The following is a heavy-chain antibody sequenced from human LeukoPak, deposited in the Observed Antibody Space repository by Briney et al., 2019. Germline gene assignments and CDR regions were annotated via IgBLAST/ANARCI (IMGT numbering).Heavy chain of an antibody. Sequence: RAGGSLRLSCAASGFSFSSYAMSWVRQAPGKGLEWVSAISGSGVSTYYADSVKGRFTISRDNSKNTLYLQMNSLRAEDTAVYYCAKGQIAAAGVYYFDYWGQGALVTVSS. D-gene: IGHD6-25*01. J-gene: IGHJ4*02. CDR2: ISGSGVST. V-gene: IGHV3-23*01. CDR1: GFSFSSYA. CDR3: AKGQIAAAGVYYFDY.